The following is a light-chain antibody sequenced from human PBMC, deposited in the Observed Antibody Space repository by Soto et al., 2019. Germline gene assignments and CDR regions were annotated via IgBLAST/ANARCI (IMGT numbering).Light chain of an antibody. Sequence: EIVLTQSPATLSLSPGERATLSCRASENVNQNLAWYQQKAGQAPRLLIYDASTRATGIPARFSGSGSGTEFTLTISSLQSEDFAVYFCQQYNNWPPWTFGQGTKVDIK. V-gene: IGKV3-15*01. J-gene: IGKJ1*01. CDR2: DAS. CDR1: ENVNQN. CDR3: QQYNNWPPWT.